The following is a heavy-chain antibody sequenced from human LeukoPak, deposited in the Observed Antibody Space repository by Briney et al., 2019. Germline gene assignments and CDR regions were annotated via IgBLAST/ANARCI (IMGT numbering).Heavy chain of an antibody. CDR3: AREGGPYRPLDY. CDR2: VNLRGST. J-gene: IGHJ4*02. V-gene: IGHV4-4*02. Sequence: PSGTLSLTCDVSGGSITQTNYWTWVRHPPGKELEWIGEVNLRGSTNYNPSLMRRVAISVDTSANHFTSVTAADTAVYYCAREGGPYRPLDYSGQGTLVTVSS. CDR1: GGSITQTNY.